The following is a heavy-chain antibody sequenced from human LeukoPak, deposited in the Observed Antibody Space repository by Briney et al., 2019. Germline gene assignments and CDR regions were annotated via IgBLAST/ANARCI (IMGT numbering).Heavy chain of an antibody. CDR3: TTGHYGSGSYSEY. D-gene: IGHD3-10*01. V-gene: IGHV3-15*01. CDR1: GFTFSNAW. J-gene: IGHJ4*02. CDR2: IKSKTDGGTT. Sequence: GGSLRLSCAASGFTFSNAWMSWVRQAPGKGLEWVGRIKSKTDGGTTDYAAPVKGRFTISRDDSKNTLYLQMNSLKTEDTAVYYCTTGHYGSGSYSEYWGQGTLVTVSS.